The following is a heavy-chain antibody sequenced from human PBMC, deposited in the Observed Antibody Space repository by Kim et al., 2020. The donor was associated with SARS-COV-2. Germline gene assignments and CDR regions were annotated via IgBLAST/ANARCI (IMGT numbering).Heavy chain of an antibody. J-gene: IGHJ6*03. Sequence: ASVKVSCKASGYTFTGYYMHWVRQAPGQGLEWMGRINPNSGGTNYAQKFQGRVTMTMDTSISTAYMELSRLRSDDTAVYYCARGEAARPSAYYYYYMDVWGKGTTVTVSS. D-gene: IGHD6-6*01. CDR1: GYTFTGYY. CDR2: INPNSGGT. CDR3: ARGEAARPSAYYYYYMDV. V-gene: IGHV1-2*06.